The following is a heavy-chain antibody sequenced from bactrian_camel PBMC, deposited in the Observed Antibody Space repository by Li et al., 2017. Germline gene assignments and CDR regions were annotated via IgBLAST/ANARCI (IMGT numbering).Heavy chain of an antibody. Sequence: VQLVESGGGSVQAGGSLTLSCAASGDIFDNACVAWLRQTPGKEREGVASIDADGRGAYADSVKDRFTISKDNDKKIVYLQMNRLGPDDTAMYSCAARGDSRSCTRTYVLTADYDYWGQGTQVTVS. CDR3: AARGDSRSCTRTYVLTADYDY. CDR2: IDADGRG. J-gene: IGHJ4*01. CDR1: GDIFDNAC. D-gene: IGHD3*01. V-gene: IGHV3S53*01.